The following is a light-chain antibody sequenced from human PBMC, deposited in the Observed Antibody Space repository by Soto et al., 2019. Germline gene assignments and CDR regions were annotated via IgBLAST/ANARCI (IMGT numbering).Light chain of an antibody. J-gene: IGKJ1*01. CDR1: QGIGDR. V-gene: IGKV1-12*01. CDR2: AAS. CDR3: QQYYSFPRT. Sequence: DIQVTQSPSSVSASVGDRVTITCRASQGIGDRLAWYQQKPGKAPELLIYAASTLQSGVPSRFSGSGSGTDFTLTISCLQSEDFATYYCQQYYSFPRTFGQGTKVDIK.